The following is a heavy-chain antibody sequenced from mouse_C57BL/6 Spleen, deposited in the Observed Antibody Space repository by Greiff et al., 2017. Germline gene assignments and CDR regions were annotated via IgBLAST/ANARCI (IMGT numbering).Heavy chain of an antibody. V-gene: IGHV1-82*01. D-gene: IGHD1-1*01. CDR3: AGLTTVVASPFDY. CDR1: GYAFSSSW. Sequence: VKLQQSGPELVKPGASVKISCKASGYAFSSSWMNWVKQRPGKGLEWIGRIYPGDGDTNYNGKFKGKATLTADKSSSTAYMQLSSLTSEDSAVYFCAGLTTVVASPFDYWGQGTTLTVSS. CDR2: IYPGDGDT. J-gene: IGHJ2*01.